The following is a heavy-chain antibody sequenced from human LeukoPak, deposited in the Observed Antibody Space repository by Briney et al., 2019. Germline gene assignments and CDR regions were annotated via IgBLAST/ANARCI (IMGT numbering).Heavy chain of an antibody. CDR1: GFTFSSYA. CDR2: ISYDGSNK. V-gene: IGHV3-30-3*01. J-gene: IGHJ3*02. CDR3: ARDQSRNCGGDCIIESNAFDI. Sequence: GGSLSLSCAASGFTFSSYAMHWVRQAPGKGLEWVAVISYDGSNKYYADSVKGRFTISRDNSKNTLYLQMNSLRAEDTAVYYCARDQSRNCGGDCIIESNAFDIWGQGTMVTVSS. D-gene: IGHD2-21*02.